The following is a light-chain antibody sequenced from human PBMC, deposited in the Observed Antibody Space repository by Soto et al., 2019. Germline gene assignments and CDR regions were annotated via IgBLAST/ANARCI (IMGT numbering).Light chain of an antibody. CDR3: SSYTGSTTPAL. CDR1: SSDFGSYNR. V-gene: IGLV2-18*02. CDR2: EVN. J-gene: IGLJ2*01. Sequence: QSVLTEPPSVSGSPGQSVTISCTGTSSDFGSYNRVSWYQQPPGTAPKLMIYEVNNRPSGVPDRFSGSKSGNTASLTISGLQADDEADYYCSSYTGSTTPALFGGGTKLTVL.